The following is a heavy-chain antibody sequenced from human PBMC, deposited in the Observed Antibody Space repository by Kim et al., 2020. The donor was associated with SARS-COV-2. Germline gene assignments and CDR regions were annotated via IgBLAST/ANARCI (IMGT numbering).Heavy chain of an antibody. Sequence: PYLKSRVTISVDTSKNQVSLKLSSVTAADTAVYYCARGIGGYSSYYYMDVWGKGTTVTVSS. V-gene: IGHV4-34*01. D-gene: IGHD6-13*01. CDR3: ARGIGGYSSYYYMDV. J-gene: IGHJ6*03.